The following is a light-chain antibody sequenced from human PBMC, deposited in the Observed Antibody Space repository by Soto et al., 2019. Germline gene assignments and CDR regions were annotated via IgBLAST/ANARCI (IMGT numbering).Light chain of an antibody. CDR1: QSIDRY. CDR2: GAS. Sequence: DIQMTQSPSSLSASVGDRVTITCRASQSIDRYLNWYQQKPGTATKLLISGASSLRSGVPSRFSGSGSGTDFTLTINSLQPEDLATYYCQQGSRTLTFGGGTKVEIK. CDR3: QQGSRTLT. V-gene: IGKV1-39*01. J-gene: IGKJ4*01.